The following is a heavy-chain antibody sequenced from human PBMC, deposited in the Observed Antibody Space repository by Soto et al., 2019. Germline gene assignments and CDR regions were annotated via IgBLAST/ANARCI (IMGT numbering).Heavy chain of an antibody. V-gene: IGHV1-18*01. CDR1: GYTFTSIV. CDR3: ARDGYGDYGY. D-gene: IGHD4-17*01. J-gene: IGHJ4*02. CDR2: SSTYNGNT. Sequence: QVHLVQSGAKVKRPGPPVRVSCKASGYTFTSIVIGGVRKAPGQGLEWMGWSSTYNGNTNYAQKLQGRVTMTRDTSTSIAYMELRDLRSDDTAVYYCARDGYGDYGYWGQGSLVTVSS.